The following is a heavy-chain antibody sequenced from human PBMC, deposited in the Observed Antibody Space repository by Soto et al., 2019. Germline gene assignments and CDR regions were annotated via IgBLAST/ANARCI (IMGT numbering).Heavy chain of an antibody. CDR3: ARGPNIRTLDY. J-gene: IGHJ4*02. CDR2: SNHRGST. Sequence: QVQLRQWGAGLLKPSETLSLTCAVYGGSFSDYYWIWIRQPPGKGLEWIGESNHRGSTYYNPSLKGXXTXSXXTSKNQFSLNLSSVTVADTAVYYCARGPNIRTLDYWGQGTLVTVSS. CDR1: GGSFSDYY. V-gene: IGHV4-34*01.